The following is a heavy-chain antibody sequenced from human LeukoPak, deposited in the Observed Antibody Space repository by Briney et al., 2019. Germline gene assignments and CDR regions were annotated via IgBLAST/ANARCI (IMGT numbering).Heavy chain of an antibody. CDR3: ARVVTAAGLDL. Sequence: SETLSLTCAVSGGSFSGYYWSWIRQPPGKGLEWIGNIHYDGRTASNPSLKSRVTMSLDTSTNQFSLKVNSVTATDTALYYCARVVTAAGLDLWGQGILVTISS. J-gene: IGHJ5*02. V-gene: IGHV4-34*01. CDR2: IHYDGRT. D-gene: IGHD6-25*01. CDR1: GGSFSGYY.